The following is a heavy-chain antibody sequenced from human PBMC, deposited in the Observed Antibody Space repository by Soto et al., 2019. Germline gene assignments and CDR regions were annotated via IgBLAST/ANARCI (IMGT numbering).Heavy chain of an antibody. CDR1: GFTFSSYA. CDR3: AKVGSGYDYPNDAFDI. Sequence: EVQLLESGGGLVQPGGSLRLSCAASGFTFSSYAMSWVRQAPGKGLEWVSAISGSGGSTYYADSVKGRFTISRDNSKNTLYLQMNSLRAEDTAVDYCAKVGSGYDYPNDAFDIWGQGTMVTVSS. D-gene: IGHD5-12*01. V-gene: IGHV3-23*01. J-gene: IGHJ3*02. CDR2: ISGSGGST.